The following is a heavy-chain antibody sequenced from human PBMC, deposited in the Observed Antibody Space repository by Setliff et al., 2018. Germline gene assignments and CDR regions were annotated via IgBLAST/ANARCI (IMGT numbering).Heavy chain of an antibody. V-gene: IGHV4-61*02. J-gene: IGHJ6*02. CDR3: ARGRGYSYGSTFHYYYGMDV. D-gene: IGHD5-18*01. CDR1: GGSISSGSYY. CDR2: IYTSGST. Sequence: SETLSLTCTVSGGSISSGSYYWSWIRQPAGKGLEWIGRIYTSGSTNYNPSLKSRVTISVDTSKNQFSLKLSSVAAADTAVYYCARGRGYSYGSTFHYYYGMDVWGQGTTVTVSS.